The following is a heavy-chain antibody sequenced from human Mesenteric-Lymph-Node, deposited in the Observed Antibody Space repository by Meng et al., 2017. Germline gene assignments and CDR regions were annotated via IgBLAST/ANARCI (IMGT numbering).Heavy chain of an antibody. Sequence: QVQLVQAGAEVKKAGSSVKVSCNGSGGTFSSYAMSWVRQAPGKGLEWMGGIIPIFGTANYAQKFQGRVTITADEYTRTAYMELSSLRSEDTAVYYCARGGRLTGYYETDYWGQGTLVTVSS. V-gene: IGHV1-69*01. D-gene: IGHD3-9*01. CDR2: IIPIFGTA. CDR1: GGTFSSYA. J-gene: IGHJ4*02. CDR3: ARGGRLTGYYETDY.